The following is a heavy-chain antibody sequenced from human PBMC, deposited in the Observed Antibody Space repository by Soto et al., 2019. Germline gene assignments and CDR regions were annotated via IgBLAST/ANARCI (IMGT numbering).Heavy chain of an antibody. V-gene: IGHV1-69*01. CDR3: ARSGPYCNGGSCYFQY. D-gene: IGHD2-15*01. J-gene: IGHJ1*01. CDR1: GGTFSSFD. Sequence: QVQLVQSGAEVKKPGSSVKVSCKVSGGTFSSFDISWLRQAPGQRLEWMGGSIPDFGPANYAPKLQGTVSITADDSATTVYMELSSLRSDDTGVYYCARSGPYCNGGSCYFQYWGQGTLVTVSS. CDR2: SIPDFGPA.